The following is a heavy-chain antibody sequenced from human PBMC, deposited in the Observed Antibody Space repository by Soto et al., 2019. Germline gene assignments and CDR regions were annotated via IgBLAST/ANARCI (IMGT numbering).Heavy chain of an antibody. J-gene: IGHJ5*02. CDR3: ARGRGSGDH. V-gene: IGHV1-46*03. CDR1: GYTFISFY. Sequence: QVQLVQSGAEVKGPGASVKISCKASGYTFISFYIHWVRQAPGQGLEWMGIINPSGGSTNYAQRFQGRVLVTSDTSTNTVYMELSSLRSEDTAVYYCARGRGSGDHWGQGTLVPVSS. D-gene: IGHD3-3*01. CDR2: INPSGGST.